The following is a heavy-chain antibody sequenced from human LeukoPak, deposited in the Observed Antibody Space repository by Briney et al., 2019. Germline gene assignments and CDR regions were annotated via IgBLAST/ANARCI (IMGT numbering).Heavy chain of an antibody. D-gene: IGHD3-10*01. CDR2: INHSGST. CDR3: ARVRYYYGSGSYYSGRGYFDY. V-gene: IGHV4-34*01. J-gene: IGHJ4*02. Sequence: SETLSLTCAVYGGSFSGYYWSWIRQPPGKGLEWIGEINHSGSTNYNPSLKSRVTISVDTSKNQFSLKLSSVTAADTAVYYCARVRYYYGSGSYYSGRGYFDYWGQGTLVTVSS. CDR1: GGSFSGYY.